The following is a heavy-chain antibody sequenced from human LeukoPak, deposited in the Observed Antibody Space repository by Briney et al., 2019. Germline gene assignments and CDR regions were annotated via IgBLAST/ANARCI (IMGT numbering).Heavy chain of an antibody. V-gene: IGHV3-9*01. J-gene: IGHJ4*02. CDR2: ISWNSGSI. Sequence: GGSLRLSCAASGFTFDDYAMHWVRQAPGKGLGWVSGISWNSGSIGYADSVKGRFTISSDNAKNSLYLQMNSLRAEDTALYYCAKGPSSMAAAGHVLFDYWGQGTLVTVSS. CDR1: GFTFDDYA. CDR3: AKGPSSMAAAGHVLFDY. D-gene: IGHD6-13*01.